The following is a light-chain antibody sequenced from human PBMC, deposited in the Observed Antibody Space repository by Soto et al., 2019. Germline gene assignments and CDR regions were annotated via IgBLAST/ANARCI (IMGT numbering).Light chain of an antibody. CDR1: SRDVGSYNL. CDR2: EGT. J-gene: IGLJ1*01. V-gene: IGLV2-23*01. Sequence: HSVLTQPAYLSGFPGQSIPISCTGTSRDVGSYNLVSWYQQHPGNAPKLIIYEGTKRPSGVSYRFSGSKSGNTASLTISGLQEEDEGDYHCCSFAGSSTYVFGTGTKVTVL. CDR3: CSFAGSSTYV.